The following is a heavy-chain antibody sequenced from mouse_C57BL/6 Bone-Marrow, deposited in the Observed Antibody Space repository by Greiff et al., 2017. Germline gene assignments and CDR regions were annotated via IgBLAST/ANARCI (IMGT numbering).Heavy chain of an antibody. CDR1: GYTFTSYW. J-gene: IGHJ1*03. Sequence: VQLQQPGAELVKPGASVKLSCKASGYTFTSYWMHWVKQRPGQGLEWIGMIHPNSGSTNYNEKFKSKATLTVDKSSSTAYMQLSSLTSEDSAVYYCAFLCYGSSYGYFDVWGTGTTVTVSS. V-gene: IGHV1-64*01. CDR3: AFLCYGSSYGYFDV. CDR2: IHPNSGST. D-gene: IGHD1-1*01.